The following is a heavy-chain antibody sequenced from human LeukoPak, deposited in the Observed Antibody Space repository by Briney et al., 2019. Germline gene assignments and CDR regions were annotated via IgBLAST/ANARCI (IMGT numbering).Heavy chain of an antibody. CDR1: GGSFSGYY. CDR3: AREKSPAANPPRYYYYYMDV. J-gene: IGHJ6*03. V-gene: IGHV4-34*01. D-gene: IGHD2-2*01. Sequence: KPSETLSLTCAVYGGSFSGYYWSWIRQPPGKGLEWIGEINHSGSTNYNPSLKRRVTISVDTSKNQFSLKLSSVTAADTAVYYCAREKSPAANPPRYYYYYMDVWGKGTTVTVSS. CDR2: INHSGST.